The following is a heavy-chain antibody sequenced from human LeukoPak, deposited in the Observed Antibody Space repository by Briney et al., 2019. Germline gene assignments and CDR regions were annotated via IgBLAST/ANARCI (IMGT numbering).Heavy chain of an antibody. V-gene: IGHV3-48*04. CDR2: ISSSSSTI. CDR1: GFTFSSYS. CDR3: AKQGEGATDY. Sequence: GGSLRLSCAASGFTFSSYSMNWVRQAPGKGLEWVSYISSSSSTIYYADSVKGRFTISRDNAKNSLYLQMNSLRAEDTAVYYCAKQGEGATDYWGQGTLVTVSS. J-gene: IGHJ4*02. D-gene: IGHD1-26*01.